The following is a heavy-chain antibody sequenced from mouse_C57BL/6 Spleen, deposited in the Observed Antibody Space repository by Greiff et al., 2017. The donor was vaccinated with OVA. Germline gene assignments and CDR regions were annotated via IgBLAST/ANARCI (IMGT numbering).Heavy chain of an antibody. D-gene: IGHD2-4*01. V-gene: IGHV2-2*01. J-gene: IGHJ4*01. Sequence: VQGVESGPGLVQPSQSLSITCTVSGFSLTSYGVHWVRQSPGKGLEWLGVIWSGGSTDYNAAFISSLSISKDNSKSQVFFKMNSLQADDTAIYYWARNYEGLRQGYAMDYWGQGTSVTVSS. CDR1: GFSLTSYG. CDR2: IWSGGST. CDR3: ARNYEGLRQGYAMDY.